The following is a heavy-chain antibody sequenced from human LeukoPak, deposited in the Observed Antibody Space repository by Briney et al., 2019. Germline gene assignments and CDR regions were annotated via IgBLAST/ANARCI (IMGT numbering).Heavy chain of an antibody. CDR3: ARSITGTTFDP. CDR1: GFTFRSYS. V-gene: IGHV3-21*01. CDR2: ISSSSSYI. Sequence: GGTLRLFYAASGFTFRSYSINWVRQAPGKGLEWVSSISSSSSYIYYADSVKGRFTISRDNAKNSLYLQMNSLRAEDTAVYYCARSITGTTFDPWGQGTLVTVSS. D-gene: IGHD1-7*01. J-gene: IGHJ5*02.